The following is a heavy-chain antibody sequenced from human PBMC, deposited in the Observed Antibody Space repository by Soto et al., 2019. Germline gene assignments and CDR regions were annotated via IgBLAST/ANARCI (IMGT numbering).Heavy chain of an antibody. J-gene: IGHJ4*02. D-gene: IGHD6-6*01. CDR1: GFTLGTYV. Sequence: EGQLLESWGGFVQPGGSLRRSCAASGFTLGTYVMSWVRQAPGKGLEGVAGIDSGGGGTYYADSVKGRFIISRDNSKNTLSLHMNGLRAEDTAVFSCAKGPEQLVHGVFDYWGQGTLVNVSS. CDR3: AKGPEQLVHGVFDY. CDR2: IDSGGGGT. V-gene: IGHV3-23*01.